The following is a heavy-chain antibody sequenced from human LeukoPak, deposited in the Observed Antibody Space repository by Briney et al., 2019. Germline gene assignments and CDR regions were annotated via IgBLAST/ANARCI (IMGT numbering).Heavy chain of an antibody. CDR3: TKTLPRNAFDI. V-gene: IGHV3-49*03. J-gene: IGHJ3*02. Sequence: RSLRLSCTASGFTFGDYAMSWFRQAPGKGLEWVGFIRSKAYGGTTEYAASVKGRFTISRDDSKSIAYLQMNSLKTEDTAVYYCTKTLPRNAFDIWGQGTMVTVSS. CDR1: GFTFGDYA. CDR2: IRSKAYGGTT.